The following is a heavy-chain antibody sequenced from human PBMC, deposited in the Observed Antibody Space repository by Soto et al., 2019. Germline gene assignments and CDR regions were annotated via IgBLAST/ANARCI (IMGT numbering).Heavy chain of an antibody. V-gene: IGHV3-23*01. J-gene: IGHJ6*02. D-gene: IGHD6-19*01. Sequence: LRLSCAASGFTFSSYAMSWVRQAPGKGLEWVSAISGSGGSTYYADSVKGRFTISRDNSKNTRYLQMNSLRAEDTAVYYCAKSTAVAGSVYGMDVWGQGTTVTVSS. CDR3: AKSTAVAGSVYGMDV. CDR1: GFTFSSYA. CDR2: ISGSGGST.